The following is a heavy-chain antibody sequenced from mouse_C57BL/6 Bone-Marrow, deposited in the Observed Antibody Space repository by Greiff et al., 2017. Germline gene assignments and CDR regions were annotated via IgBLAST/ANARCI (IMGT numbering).Heavy chain of an antibody. J-gene: IGHJ3*01. CDR3: ARSGSSYGAY. Sequence: ESGAELARPGASVKLSCKASGYTFTSYGISWVKQRTGQGLEWIGEIYPRSGNTYYNEKFKGKATLTADKSSSTAYMELRSLTSEDSAVNFCARSGSSYGAYWGQGTLVTVSA. D-gene: IGHD1-1*01. V-gene: IGHV1-81*01. CDR1: GYTFTSYG. CDR2: IYPRSGNT.